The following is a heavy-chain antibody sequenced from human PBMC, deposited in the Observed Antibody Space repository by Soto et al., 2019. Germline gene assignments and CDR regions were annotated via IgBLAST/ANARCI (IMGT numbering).Heavy chain of an antibody. CDR2: ISAAGDP. CDR1: GCTFSNDD. V-gene: IGHV3-13*05. Sequence: EVQLVESGGGLVQPGGSLRLSCEAYGCTFSNDDMHWVRQGTGKGLEWVSGISAAGDPDYADSVEGRFTISRENAQNSFFLLMNSLRVGDTAVYYCARTDRDFYGLDVWGQATTVIVSS. CDR3: ARTDRDFYGLDV. J-gene: IGHJ6*02.